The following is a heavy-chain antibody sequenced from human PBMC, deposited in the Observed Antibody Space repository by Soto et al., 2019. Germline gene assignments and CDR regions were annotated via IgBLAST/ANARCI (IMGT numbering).Heavy chain of an antibody. CDR2: XXYSGST. CDR1: GGSISSGGXX. Sequence: QVQLQESGPGLVKPSQTLSLTCTVSGGSISSGGXXXXXXXXXXXXGLEWXGXXXYSGSTYYNPSLKSRVTISVDTSKNQFSLKLSSVTAADTAVYYCAREGYCSGGSCYTGYYSGMDVWGQGTTVTVSS. CDR3: AREGYCSGGSCYTGYYSGMDV. J-gene: IGHJ6*02. V-gene: IGHV4-31*03. D-gene: IGHD2-15*01.